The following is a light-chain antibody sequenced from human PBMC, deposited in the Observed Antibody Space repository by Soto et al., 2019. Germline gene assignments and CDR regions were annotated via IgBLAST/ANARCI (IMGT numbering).Light chain of an antibody. Sequence: QSVLTQPPSVSGSPGHSVAISCTGTSSDVGSYNRVSWYQQPPGTAPKLLIYEVSNRPSGVPDRFSGSKSGNTASLTISGLQAEDEADYYCSSFTSSVTWVFGGGTKLTVL. CDR3: SSFTSSVTWV. CDR2: EVS. CDR1: SSDVGSYNR. V-gene: IGLV2-18*02. J-gene: IGLJ3*02.